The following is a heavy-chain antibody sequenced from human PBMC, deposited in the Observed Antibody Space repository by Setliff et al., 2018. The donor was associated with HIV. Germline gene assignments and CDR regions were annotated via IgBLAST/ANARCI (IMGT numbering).Heavy chain of an antibody. CDR2: INPNSGGT. V-gene: IGHV1-2*02. CDR3: ARGIQWSSAWYGY. D-gene: IGHD6-19*01. CDR1: GYSFTDYP. Sequence: ASVKVSCKASGYSFTDYPLHWVRQVPGHGLEWMGWINPNSGGTNYAQRFQGRVTMTRDTSISTAYMELSRMRSDDTAVYFCARGIQWSSAWYGYWGQGTLVT. J-gene: IGHJ4*02.